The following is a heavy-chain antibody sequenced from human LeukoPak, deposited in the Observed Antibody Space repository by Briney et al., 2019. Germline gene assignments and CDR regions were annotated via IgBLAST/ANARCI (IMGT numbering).Heavy chain of an antibody. D-gene: IGHD3-22*01. V-gene: IGHV4-34*01. CDR3: ARQAYYYDSSGYYQNYYYYYMDV. CDR2: INHSGST. Sequence: SETLSLTCAVYGGSFSSYYWNWIRQPPGKGLEWIGEINHSGSTNYNPSLKSRVTISVDTSKNQFSLKLSSVTAADTAVYYCARQAYYYDSSGYYQNYYYYYMDVWGKGTTVTISS. J-gene: IGHJ6*03. CDR1: GGSFSSYY.